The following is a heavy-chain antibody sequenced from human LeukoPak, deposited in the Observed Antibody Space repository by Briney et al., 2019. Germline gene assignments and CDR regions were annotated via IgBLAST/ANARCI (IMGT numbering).Heavy chain of an antibody. CDR1: GGTFSIYA. J-gene: IGHJ4*02. V-gene: IGHV1-2*02. D-gene: IGHD3-22*01. Sequence: ASVTVSSKASGGTFSIYAISWVRQAPGQGLEWMGWINPNSGGTNYAQKFQGRVTMTRDTSISTAYMELSRLRSDDTAVYYCASLYDSSGYPFDYWGQGTLVTVSS. CDR2: INPNSGGT. CDR3: ASLYDSSGYPFDY.